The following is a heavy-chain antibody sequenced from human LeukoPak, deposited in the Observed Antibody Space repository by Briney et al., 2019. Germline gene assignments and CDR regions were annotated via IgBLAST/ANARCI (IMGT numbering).Heavy chain of an antibody. Sequence: SVKVSCKASGGTFSSYAISWVRQAPGQGLEWMGGIIPIFGTANYAQKFQGRVTITADKSTSTAYMELSSLRSEDTAVYYCARDGLGDTPFDYWGQGTLVTVSS. J-gene: IGHJ4*02. CDR2: IIPIFGTA. CDR3: ARDGLGDTPFDY. V-gene: IGHV1-69*06. D-gene: IGHD2-21*01. CDR1: GGTFSSYA.